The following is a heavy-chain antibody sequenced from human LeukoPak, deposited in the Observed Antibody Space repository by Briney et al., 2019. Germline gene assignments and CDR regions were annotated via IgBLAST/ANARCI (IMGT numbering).Heavy chain of an antibody. V-gene: IGHV4-34*01. CDR2: INHSGST. CDR1: GGSFSGYY. J-gene: IGHJ6*03. CDR3: ARGRWAYYYYMDV. D-gene: IGHD4-23*01. Sequence: SETLSLTCAVYGGSFSGYYWSWIRQSPGEGLERIGEINHSGSTNYNPSLKSRVTISVDTSKNQFSLKLSSVTAADTAVYYCARGRWAYYYYMDVWGKGTTVTVSS.